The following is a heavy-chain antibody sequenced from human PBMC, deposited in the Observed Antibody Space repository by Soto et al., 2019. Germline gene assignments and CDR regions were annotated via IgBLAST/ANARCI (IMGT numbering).Heavy chain of an antibody. J-gene: IGHJ4*02. CDR2: IHHTGGG. V-gene: IGHV4-59*12. CDR3: ARVPGAVGATRFDF. Sequence: PSVTMSVTSTVAGGYIISYGWSWIRKHPGKGLEWIGEIHHTGGGNHNPSLNGRVTISVDKSNNQFSLKLNSMTAADTAVYYCARVPGAVGATRFDFWGPGILVTVSS. D-gene: IGHD1-26*01. CDR1: GGYIISYG.